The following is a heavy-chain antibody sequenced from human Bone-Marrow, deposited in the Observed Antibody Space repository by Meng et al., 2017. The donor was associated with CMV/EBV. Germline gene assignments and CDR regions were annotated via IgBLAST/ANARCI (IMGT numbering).Heavy chain of an antibody. D-gene: IGHD3-9*01. CDR1: GGTFSSYT. V-gene: IGHV1-69*02. CDR2: IIPILGIA. CDR3: AYGVLTGYYSGYYYGLDV. J-gene: IGHJ6*02. Sequence: SVKVSCKASGGTFSSYTISWVRQAPGQGLEWMGRIIPILGIANYTQKFQGRVTITTDDSTSTAYMEVSSLRSEDTALYYCAYGVLTGYYSGYYYGLDVWGQGTTVTVSS.